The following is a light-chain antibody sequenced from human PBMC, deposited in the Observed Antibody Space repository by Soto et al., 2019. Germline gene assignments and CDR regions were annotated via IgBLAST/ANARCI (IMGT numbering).Light chain of an antibody. CDR3: CSYARGRIWV. V-gene: IGLV2-23*01. CDR2: EAN. Sequence: QSVLTQPASVSGSPGQSINISCTGTSTDVGSYDLVSWYQLHPGKAPKLVIYEANKRPSGISNRFSVSKSGNTASLTISGLQAEDEAHYYCCSYARGRIWVFGGGTKLTVL. J-gene: IGLJ3*02. CDR1: STDVGSYDL.